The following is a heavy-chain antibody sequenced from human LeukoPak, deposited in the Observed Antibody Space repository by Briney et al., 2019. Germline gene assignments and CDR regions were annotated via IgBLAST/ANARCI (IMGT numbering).Heavy chain of an antibody. V-gene: IGHV3-30-3*01. Sequence: GGSLRLSCATSGFTFSSYAMHWVRQAPGKGLEWVAVISYDGSNKYYADSVKGRFTISRDNSKNTLYLQMNSLRAEDTAVYYCAKDHIVVVPANLGFDYWGQGTLVTVSS. D-gene: IGHD2-2*01. CDR3: AKDHIVVVPANLGFDY. CDR2: ISYDGSNK. J-gene: IGHJ4*02. CDR1: GFTFSSYA.